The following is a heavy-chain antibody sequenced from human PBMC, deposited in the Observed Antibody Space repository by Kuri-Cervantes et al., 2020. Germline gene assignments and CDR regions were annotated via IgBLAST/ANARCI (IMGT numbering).Heavy chain of an antibody. CDR3: AHRYYDSSGYSFDY. CDR1: GFSLSTSGVG. J-gene: IGHJ4*02. Sequence: SGPTLVKPTQTLTLTCTFSGFSLSTSGVGVGWIRQPPGKALEWPAVIYWDDDKRYGPSLKSRLTITKDTSKNQVVLTMTNMDPVDTATYYCAHRYYDSSGYSFDYWGQGTLVTVSS. V-gene: IGHV2-5*05. CDR2: IYWDDDK. D-gene: IGHD3-22*01.